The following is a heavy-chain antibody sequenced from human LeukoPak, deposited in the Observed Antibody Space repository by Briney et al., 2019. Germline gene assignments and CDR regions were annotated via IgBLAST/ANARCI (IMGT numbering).Heavy chain of an antibody. J-gene: IGHJ4*02. CDR1: GFTFSSYG. CDR2: ISYDGSNK. Sequence: GRSLRLSCAASGFTFSSYGMHWVRQAPGKGLEWVAVISYDGSNKYYADSVKGRFTISRDNAKNSLYLQMNSLRAEDTALYYCAKDSSGYYSSFDYWGQGTLVTVSS. CDR3: AKDSSGYYSSFDY. D-gene: IGHD3-22*01. V-gene: IGHV3-30*18.